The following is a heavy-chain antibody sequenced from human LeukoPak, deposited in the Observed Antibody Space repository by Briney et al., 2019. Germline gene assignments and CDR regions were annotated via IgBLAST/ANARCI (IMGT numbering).Heavy chain of an antibody. CDR1: GFPFSSYA. D-gene: IGHD4-23*01. Sequence: GGSLRLSCSASGFPFSSYAMRWVRQAPGKGLEYVSAISDSGGSTYYADSVKGRFTISRDNSKNTLYLQMSSLRAEDTAVYFCVRGNSFGPYGLNVWGQGTTVTVSS. CDR2: ISDSGGST. CDR3: VRGNSFGPYGLNV. J-gene: IGHJ6*02. V-gene: IGHV3-64D*09.